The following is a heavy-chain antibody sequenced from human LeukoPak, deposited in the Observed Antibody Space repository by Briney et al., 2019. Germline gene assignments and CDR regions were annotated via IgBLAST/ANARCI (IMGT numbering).Heavy chain of an antibody. V-gene: IGHV3-30*02. CDR3: ARGPHIVGATKAFDY. J-gene: IGHJ4*02. Sequence: GGSLRLSCAASGFTFSSYGMHWVRQAPGKGLEWVAFIRYDGSNKYYADSVKGRFTISRDNSKNTLYLQMNSLRAEDTAVYYCARGPHIVGATKAFDYWGQGTLVTVSS. CDR2: IRYDGSNK. D-gene: IGHD1-26*01. CDR1: GFTFSSYG.